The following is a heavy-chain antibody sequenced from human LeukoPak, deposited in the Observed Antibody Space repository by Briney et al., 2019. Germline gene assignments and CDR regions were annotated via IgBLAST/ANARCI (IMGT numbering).Heavy chain of an antibody. CDR2: ISGTGAVT. J-gene: IGHJ5*01. CDR3: ARGLTTTGFDS. D-gene: IGHD4-17*01. Sequence: GGSLRLSCAASGFTFSTNAISWVRQAPGKGLEWVSAISGTGAVTYYAESVKGRFTISRDNSKNTVYLHMNSLKVEDTAVYYCARGLTTTGFDSWGQGTLATVSS. V-gene: IGHV3-23*01. CDR1: GFTFSTNA.